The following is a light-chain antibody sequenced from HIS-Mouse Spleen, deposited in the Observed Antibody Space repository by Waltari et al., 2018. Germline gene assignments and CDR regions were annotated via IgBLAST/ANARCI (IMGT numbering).Light chain of an antibody. CDR3: CSYAGSSTWV. CDR1: SSDVGSYNL. CDR2: EGS. Sequence: QSALTQPASVSGSPGQSITISCTGTSSDVGSYNLVSWYQQHPGKSPKLMIYEGSKRPSGLSNLVTGSKSGNTSSLTIAGLQAEDEADYYCCSYAGSSTWVFGGGTKLTVL. V-gene: IGLV2-23*01. J-gene: IGLJ3*02.